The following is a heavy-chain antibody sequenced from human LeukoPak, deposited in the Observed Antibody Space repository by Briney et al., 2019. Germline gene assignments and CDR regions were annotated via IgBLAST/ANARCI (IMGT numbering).Heavy chain of an antibody. CDR2: IYSGDST. CDR1: GFTFSNNA. V-gene: IGHV3-66*01. D-gene: IGHD2-21*02. J-gene: IGHJ4*02. CDR3: ARDRVTAVDYYFDY. Sequence: GGSLRLSCAASGFTFSNNALTWVRQAPGKGLEWVSVIYSGDSTYYADSVKGRFTISRDNSKNTLYLQMNSLRAEDTAVYYCARDRVTAVDYYFDYWGQGTLVTVSS.